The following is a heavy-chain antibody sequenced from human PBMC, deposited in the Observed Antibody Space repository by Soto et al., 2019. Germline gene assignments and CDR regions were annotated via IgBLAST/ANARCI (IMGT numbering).Heavy chain of an antibody. CDR1: GGTFSSYA. V-gene: IGHV1-69*13. CDR2: IIPIFGTA. Sequence: SVKVSCKASGGTFSSYAISWVRQAPGQGLEWMGGIIPIFGTANYAQKFQGRVTITADESTSTAYMELSSLRSEDTAVYYCAGDGHYYFWGSPTPYHHDVRSFRAQGTTVPVS. J-gene: IGHJ6*02. D-gene: IGHD3-16*01. CDR3: AGDGHYYFWGSPTPYHHDVRSF.